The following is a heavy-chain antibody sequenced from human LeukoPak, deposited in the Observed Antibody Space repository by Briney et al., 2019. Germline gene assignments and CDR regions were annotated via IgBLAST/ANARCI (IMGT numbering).Heavy chain of an antibody. Sequence: SETLSLTCAVYGGSFSGYYWSWIRQPPGKGLEWIGEINHSGSTNYNPSLKSRVTISVDTSKNQFSLKLSSVTAADTAVYYCARVNSYGYVVGFDYWGQGTLVTVSS. V-gene: IGHV4-34*01. CDR3: ARVNSYGYVVGFDY. J-gene: IGHJ4*02. D-gene: IGHD5-18*01. CDR1: GGSFSGYY. CDR2: INHSGST.